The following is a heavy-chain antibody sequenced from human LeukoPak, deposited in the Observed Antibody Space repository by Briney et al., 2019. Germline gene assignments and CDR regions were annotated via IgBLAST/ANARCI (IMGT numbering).Heavy chain of an antibody. CDR1: GFTFSSHG. CDR3: ARDAHSSSWYQDY. Sequence: PGGTLGLSCAASGFTFSSHGMSWVRQAPGKGLEWVANIKQDGSETHYVDSVKGRFTISRDNAKNSLYLQMNSLRAEDAGLYYCARDAHSSSWYQDYWGQATLVTVSS. CDR2: IKQDGSET. D-gene: IGHD6-13*01. J-gene: IGHJ4*02. V-gene: IGHV3-7*01.